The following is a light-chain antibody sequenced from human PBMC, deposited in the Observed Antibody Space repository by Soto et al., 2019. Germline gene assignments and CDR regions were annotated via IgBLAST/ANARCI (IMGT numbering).Light chain of an antibody. J-gene: IGKJ5*01. CDR2: AAS. Sequence: DIQMTQSPSSLSASVGDRVTITCRASQSISSYLNWYQQKPGKAPKLLIYAASSLQSGVPSRFSGSGSGTDLTLTMSSLQPEDFATYYCQQSYSTPSITFGQGTRLEIK. CDR3: QQSYSTPSIT. V-gene: IGKV1-39*01. CDR1: QSISSY.